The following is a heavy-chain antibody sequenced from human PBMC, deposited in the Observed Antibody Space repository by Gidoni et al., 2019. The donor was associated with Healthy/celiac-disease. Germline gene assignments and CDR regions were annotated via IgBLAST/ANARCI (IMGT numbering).Heavy chain of an antibody. Sequence: EVRLLESGGGLVQPGGSLRLSCAASGFTFSSYAMAWVRQAPGKGLVWVSSISGSGGSTYYADSVKGRFTISRDNSKNTLYLQMNSLRAEDTAVYYCAIVTGTATGTAFYWGQGTLVTVSS. CDR1: GFTFSSYA. CDR3: AIVTGTATGTAFY. CDR2: ISGSGGST. J-gene: IGHJ4*02. D-gene: IGHD1-7*01. V-gene: IGHV3-23*01.